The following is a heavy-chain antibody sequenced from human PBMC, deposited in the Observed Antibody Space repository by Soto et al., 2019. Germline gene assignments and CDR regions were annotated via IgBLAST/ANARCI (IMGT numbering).Heavy chain of an antibody. Sequence: EVRLLESGGGLVQPGGSLRLSCAASGFTFSTTAMNWVRQAPGKGLEWVSLISGSSDVAYYAESVKGRFTSSRDNSKNVLTLQMKRLTVEATAVYYCASDSGSYAFYNGLSVWGQGTTVIVSS. D-gene: IGHD1-26*01. CDR2: ISGSSDVA. CDR3: ASDSGSYAFYNGLSV. CDR1: GFTFSTTA. J-gene: IGHJ6*02. V-gene: IGHV3-23*01.